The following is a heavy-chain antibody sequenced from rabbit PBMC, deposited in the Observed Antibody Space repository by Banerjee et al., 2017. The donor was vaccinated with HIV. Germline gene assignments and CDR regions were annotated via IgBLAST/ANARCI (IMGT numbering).Heavy chain of an antibody. CDR1: GFSFSNKAV. D-gene: IGHD4-1*01. CDR2: INAVTGKA. CDR3: ARDGYSRGWGIVLYYFNL. Sequence: QEQLVESGGGLVKPAGSLKLSCTASGFSFSNKAVMCWVRRAPGKGLEWIACINAVTGKAVYASWAKGRFTFSKTSSTTVTLQMTSLTAADTATYFCARDGYSRGWGIVLYYFNLWGPGTLVTVS. J-gene: IGHJ4*01. V-gene: IGHV1S45*01.